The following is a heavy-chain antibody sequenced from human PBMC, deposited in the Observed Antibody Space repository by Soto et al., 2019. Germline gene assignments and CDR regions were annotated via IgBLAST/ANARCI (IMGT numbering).Heavy chain of an antibody. V-gene: IGHV3-33*01. CDR3: ARGDFWSGYYNGRWDYYYYGMDV. CDR1: GFTFSSYS. CDR2: IWYDGSNK. J-gene: IGHJ6*02. D-gene: IGHD3-3*01. Sequence: XGSLRLYCSASGFTFSSYSLHWVRQAPGKGLEWVAVIWYDGSNKYYADSVKGRFTISRDNSKNTLYLQMNSLRAEDTAVYYCARGDFWSGYYNGRWDYYYYGMDVWGQGTTVTVSS.